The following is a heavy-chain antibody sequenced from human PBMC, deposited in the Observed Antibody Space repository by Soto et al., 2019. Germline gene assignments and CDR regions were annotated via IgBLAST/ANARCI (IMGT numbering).Heavy chain of an antibody. CDR2: ISPRNSDT. D-gene: IGHD3-16*01. CDR1: GYTFIDYY. Sequence: GASVKVSCKASGYTFIDYYIHWVRQAPGQGLEWMGWISPRNSDTNYAQKFQGRVTITRDTSISTAYMELTSLRSDDTAVYYCTKKRGGPCPFDPWGQGTRVTVSS. CDR3: TKKRGGPCPFDP. V-gene: IGHV1-2*02. J-gene: IGHJ5*02.